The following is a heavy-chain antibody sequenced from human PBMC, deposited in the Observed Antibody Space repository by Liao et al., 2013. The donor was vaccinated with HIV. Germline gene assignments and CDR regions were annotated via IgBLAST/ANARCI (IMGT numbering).Heavy chain of an antibody. CDR3: AREVRGNKVAFHHFDS. V-gene: IGHV4-39*07. J-gene: IGHJ4*02. CDR1: GGSISRSSYY. Sequence: QLQLQESGPGLVKPSETLSLKCTVSGGSISRSSYYWGWIRQPPGKGLEWIGSFFYSGSTSYNPSLKSRVTISVDTSNNQFSLKVTSVTAADTAVYFCAREVRGNKVAFHHFDSWGQGALVTVSS. CDR2: FFYSGST. D-gene: IGHD3-10*01.